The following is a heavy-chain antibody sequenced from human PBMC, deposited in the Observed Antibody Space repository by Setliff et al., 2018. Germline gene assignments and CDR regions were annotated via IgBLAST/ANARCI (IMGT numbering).Heavy chain of an antibody. J-gene: IGHJ3*02. CDR1: SYTFSSYG. Sequence: ASAKVSCKASSYTFSSYGISWVRQAPGQGLEWMGWISAYNGDTNYAQNLQGRVTMTTDTSTSTAYMELRSLRSDDTAVYYCARDRRNIVVAVVNAAFDIWGQGTMVTVSS. D-gene: IGHD2-15*01. V-gene: IGHV1-18*01. CDR3: ARDRRNIVVAVVNAAFDI. CDR2: ISAYNGDT.